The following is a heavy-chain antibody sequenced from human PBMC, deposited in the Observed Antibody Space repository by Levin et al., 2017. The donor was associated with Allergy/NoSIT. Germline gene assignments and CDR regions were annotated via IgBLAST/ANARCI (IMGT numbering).Heavy chain of an antibody. J-gene: IGHJ4*02. V-gene: IGHV3-30*18. CDR3: AKDAKAARGYFDY. CDR2: ISYDGSNK. CDR1: GFTFSSYG. D-gene: IGHD6-6*01. Sequence: GESLKISCAASGFTFSSYGMHWVRQAPGKGLEWVAVISYDGSNKYYADSVKGRFTISRDNSKNTLYLQMNSLRAEDTAVYYCAKDAKAARGYFDYWGQGTLVTVSS.